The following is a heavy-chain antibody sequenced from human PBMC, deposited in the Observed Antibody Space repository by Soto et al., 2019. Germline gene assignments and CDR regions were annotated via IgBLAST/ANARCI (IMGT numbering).Heavy chain of an antibody. D-gene: IGHD3-10*01. J-gene: IGHJ4*02. V-gene: IGHV4-39*01. CDR1: GDSISSSNYF. CDR2: IFYSGST. CDR3: ARRYGWLYFDY. Sequence: LSLTCTVSGDSISSSNYFWGWIRQPPGKGLEWIGTIFYSGSTYYNPSLKSRVTISVDTSKNQFSLKLTSVTAADTALYYCARRYGWLYFDYWGQGSLVTVYS.